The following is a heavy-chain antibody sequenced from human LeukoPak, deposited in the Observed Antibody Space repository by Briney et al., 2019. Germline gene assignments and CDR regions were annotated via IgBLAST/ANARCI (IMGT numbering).Heavy chain of an antibody. V-gene: IGHV4-39*01. D-gene: IGHD2-2*01. J-gene: IGHJ5*02. Sequence: SETLSLTCTVSGGSISSSSYYWGWIRQPPGKGLEWIGSIYYSGSTYYNPSLMSRVTMSVDTSKNQFSLKLSSVTAADTAVYYCARHSPEVVPAAILHWFDPWGQGTLATVSS. CDR3: ARHSPEVVPAAILHWFDP. CDR1: GGSISSSSYY. CDR2: IYYSGST.